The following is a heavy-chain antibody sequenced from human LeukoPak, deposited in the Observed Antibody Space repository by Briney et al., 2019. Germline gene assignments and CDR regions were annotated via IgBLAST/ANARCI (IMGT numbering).Heavy chain of an antibody. CDR1: GFTLSNFW. Sequence: GGSLRLSCAASGFTLSNFWMSWVRQAPGKGLVWISALHSGGHTFYADSVRGRFTISRDISKNTLYLQMNDLGAEDTALYYCVRGLSGVSSWYFDLWGRGTLVSVSS. D-gene: IGHD7-27*01. J-gene: IGHJ2*01. V-gene: IGHV3-53*01. CDR2: LHSGGHT. CDR3: VRGLSGVSSWYFDL.